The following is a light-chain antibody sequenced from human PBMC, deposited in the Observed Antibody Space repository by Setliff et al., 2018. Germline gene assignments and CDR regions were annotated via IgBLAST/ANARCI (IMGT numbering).Light chain of an antibody. CDR2: DVS. V-gene: IGLV2-8*01. J-gene: IGLJ1*01. CDR1: SNDVSGYNY. CDR3: SSYAGSNHFV. Sequence: QSVLTQPASVSGSPGQSITISCTGTSNDVSGYNYVSWYQQHPGKAPQLMIYDVSKRPSGVPDRFSGSKSGNTASLTVSGLQAEDEADYYCSSYAGSNHFVFGTGTKGTVL.